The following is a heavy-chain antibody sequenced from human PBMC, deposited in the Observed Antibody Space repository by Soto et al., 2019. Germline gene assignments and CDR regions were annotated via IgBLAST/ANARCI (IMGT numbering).Heavy chain of an antibody. D-gene: IGHD2-15*01. CDR3: ARASWYSEY. CDR2: IYYSGST. Sequence: QVQLQESGPGLVKPSETLSLPCTVSGGSINNHYWSWIRQPPGKGLEWIGYIYYSGSTNYNPSLKSRVTISVDTSKNHASLILTSRTAADTAIYYCARASWYSEYWGKGILVTVSS. CDR1: GGSINNHY. J-gene: IGHJ4*02. V-gene: IGHV4-59*11.